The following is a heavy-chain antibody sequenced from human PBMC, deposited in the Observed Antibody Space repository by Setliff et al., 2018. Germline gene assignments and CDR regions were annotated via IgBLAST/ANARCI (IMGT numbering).Heavy chain of an antibody. CDR2: LYPSGFT. Sequence: SETLSLTCSVSGASVSSNDYFWAWIRRPPRERLHWIGTLYPSGFTYYNPSLRDRVTISADSSKDELSLSLQSVTAADSAVYYCARLKVGNNWPDYWGQGTLVTVSS. J-gene: IGHJ4*02. CDR3: ARLKVGNNWPDY. D-gene: IGHD1-1*01. V-gene: IGHV4-39*01. CDR1: GASVSSNDYF.